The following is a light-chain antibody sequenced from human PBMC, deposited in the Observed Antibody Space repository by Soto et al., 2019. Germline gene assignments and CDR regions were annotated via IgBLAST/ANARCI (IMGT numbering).Light chain of an antibody. Sequence: PGERATLSCRASPSVTNYLAWYQQKPGQAPRLLIYGISTRATGTPARFSGSGSGTEFTLTISSLQSEDVAVYFCQQYDKWPPKTFGQGTKVDIK. J-gene: IGKJ1*01. CDR1: PSVTNY. V-gene: IGKV3-15*01. CDR2: GIS. CDR3: QQYDKWPPKT.